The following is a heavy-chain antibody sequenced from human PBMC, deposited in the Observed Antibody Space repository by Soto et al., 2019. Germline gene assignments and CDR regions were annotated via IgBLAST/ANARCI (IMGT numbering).Heavy chain of an antibody. CDR1: GFTFSSYA. Sequence: GGSLRLSCAASGFTFSSYAMSWVRQAPGKGLEWVSAISGSGGSTYYADSVKGRFTISRDNSKNTLYLQMNSLRAEDTAVYYCAKGPPGYCSGGSCYEIFLAFDIWGQGTMVTVSS. CDR3: AKGPPGYCSGGSCYEIFLAFDI. J-gene: IGHJ3*02. D-gene: IGHD2-15*01. V-gene: IGHV3-23*01. CDR2: ISGSGGST.